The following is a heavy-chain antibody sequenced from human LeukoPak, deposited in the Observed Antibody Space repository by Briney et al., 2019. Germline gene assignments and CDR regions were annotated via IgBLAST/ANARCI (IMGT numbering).Heavy chain of an antibody. D-gene: IGHD6-19*01. CDR1: GFTFSSYW. V-gene: IGHV3-7*01. CDR3: ARSEKEPYSSGWYFDY. J-gene: IGHJ4*02. CDR2: IKQDGSEK. Sequence: PGGSLRLSCAASGFTFSSYWMSGVRQAPGKGLEWVANIKQDGSEKYYVDSVKGRFTISRDNAKNSLYLQMNSMRAEDTAVYYCARSEKEPYSSGWYFDYWGQGTLVTVPS.